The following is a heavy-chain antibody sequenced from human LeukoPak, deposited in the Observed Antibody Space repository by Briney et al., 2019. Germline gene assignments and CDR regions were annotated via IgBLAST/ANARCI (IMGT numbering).Heavy chain of an antibody. J-gene: IGHJ4*02. D-gene: IGHD5-18*01. CDR2: IYTSGST. CDR3: ARERTSDTAIDY. CDR1: GGSISSGSYS. V-gene: IGHV4-61*02. Sequence: PSETLSLTCTVSGGSISSGSYSWSWIPQPAGKGLEWIGRIYTSGSTNYTPSLKSRVTISVDTSKNQFSLKLSSVTAADTAVYYCARERTSDTAIDYWGQGTLATVSS.